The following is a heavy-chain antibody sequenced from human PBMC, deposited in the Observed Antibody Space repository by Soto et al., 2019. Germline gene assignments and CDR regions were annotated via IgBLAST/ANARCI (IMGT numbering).Heavy chain of an antibody. CDR3: ARDRNYDYVWGSPPGGMDV. CDR1: GYTFTGYY. Sequence: ASVKVSCKASGYTFTGYYMHWVRQAPGQGLEWMGWINPNSGGTNYAQKFQGWVTMTRDTSISTAYMELSRLRSDDTAVYYCARDRNYDYVWGSPPGGMDVWGQGTTVTV. J-gene: IGHJ6*02. CDR2: INPNSGGT. V-gene: IGHV1-2*04. D-gene: IGHD3-16*01.